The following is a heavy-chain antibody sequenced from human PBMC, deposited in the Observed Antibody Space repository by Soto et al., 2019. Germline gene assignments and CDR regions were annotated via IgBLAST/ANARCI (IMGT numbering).Heavy chain of an antibody. D-gene: IGHD3-3*01. Sequence: GGSLRLSCAASGFTFNSYNMNWVRRAPGKGLEWVSSISSSSSYIYYADSVKGRFTISRDNAKNSLYLQMNSLRAEDTAVYYCARDSIRDFWSGPSGMDVWGQGTSVTVS. CDR1: GFTFNSYN. CDR3: ARDSIRDFWSGPSGMDV. CDR2: ISSSSSYI. V-gene: IGHV3-21*01. J-gene: IGHJ6*02.